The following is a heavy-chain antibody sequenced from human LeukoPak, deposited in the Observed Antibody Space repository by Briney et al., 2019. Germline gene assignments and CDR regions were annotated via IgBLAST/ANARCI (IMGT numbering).Heavy chain of an antibody. J-gene: IGHJ4*02. Sequence: SETLSLTCTVSGGSISSSSYYWGWIRQPPGKGLEWIGSIYYSGSTYYNPSLKSRVTISVDTSKNQFSLKLSSVTAADTAVYYCARLLVIPWWMTTGTTEGYFDYWGQGTLVTVSS. CDR3: ARLLVIPWWMTTGTTEGYFDY. D-gene: IGHD4-11*01. V-gene: IGHV4-39*01. CDR2: IYYSGST. CDR1: GGSISSSSYY.